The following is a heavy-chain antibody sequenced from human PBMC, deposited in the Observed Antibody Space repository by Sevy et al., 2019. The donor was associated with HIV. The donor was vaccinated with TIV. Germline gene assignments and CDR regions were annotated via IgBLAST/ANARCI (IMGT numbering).Heavy chain of an antibody. J-gene: IGHJ6*02. CDR2: IYYSGST. CDR3: AREQQLVRVDYYGMDV. CDR1: GGSVSSGSYY. Sequence: SETLSLTCTVSGGSVSSGSYYWSWIRQPPRKGLEWIGYIYYSGSTNYNPSLKSRVTISVDTSKNQFSLKLSSVTAADTAVYYCAREQQLVRVDYYGMDVWGQGTTVTVSS. D-gene: IGHD6-13*01. V-gene: IGHV4-61*01.